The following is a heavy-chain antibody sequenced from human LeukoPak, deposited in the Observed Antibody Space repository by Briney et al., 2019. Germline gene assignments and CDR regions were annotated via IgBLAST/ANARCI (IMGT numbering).Heavy chain of an antibody. D-gene: IGHD4-17*01. J-gene: IGHJ4*02. Sequence: PGGSLRLSCAASGFTFSGYSMNWVRQAPGKGLEWVSSISSSSSYIYYADSVKGRFTISRDNAKNSLYLQTNSLRAEDTAVYYCARMDIDCGDYGVYYFDYWGQGTLVTVSS. CDR2: ISSSSSYI. V-gene: IGHV3-21*01. CDR1: GFTFSGYS. CDR3: ARMDIDCGDYGVYYFDY.